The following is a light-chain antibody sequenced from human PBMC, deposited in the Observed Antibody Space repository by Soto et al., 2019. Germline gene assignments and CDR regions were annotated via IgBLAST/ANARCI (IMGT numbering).Light chain of an antibody. Sequence: QSVLTQPPSVSAAPGQKVTISCSGNTSNVLNNFVSWYQHVPGTAPSLLIHTNNRRPSGIPERFSGSKSGVSASLGIAGLQPGDEADYFCGTWDIGRRGVVFGRGTKLTVL. V-gene: IGLV1-51*01. CDR1: TSNVLNNF. CDR2: TNN. CDR3: GTWDIGRRGVV. J-gene: IGLJ2*01.